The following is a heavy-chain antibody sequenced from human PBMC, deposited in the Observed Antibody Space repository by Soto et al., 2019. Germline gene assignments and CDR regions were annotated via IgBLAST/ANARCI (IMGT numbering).Heavy chain of an antibody. J-gene: IGHJ4*02. V-gene: IGHV3-23*01. CDR3: AKDPGDSSGYSDY. Sequence: EVQLLESGGGLVQPGGSLRLSCAASGFTFSSYAMSWVRQAPGKGLEWVSAISGSSGSTYYADSVKGRFTISRDNSKNTLYLQMNSLRAEDTAVYYCAKDPGDSSGYSDYWGQGTLVTVSS. CDR1: GFTFSSYA. D-gene: IGHD3-22*01. CDR2: ISGSSGST.